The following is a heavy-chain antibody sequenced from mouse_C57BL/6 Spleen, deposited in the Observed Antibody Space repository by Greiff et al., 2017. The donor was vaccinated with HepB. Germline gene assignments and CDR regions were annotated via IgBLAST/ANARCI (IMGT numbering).Heavy chain of an antibody. CDR1: GFTFSSYA. CDR3: ARDFPVCY. V-gene: IGHV5-4*01. CDR2: ICDGGSYT. J-gene: IGHJ2*01. Sequence: EVQLVESGGGLVKPGGSLKLSCAASGFTFSSYAMSWVRQTPEKRLEWVATICDGGSYTYYPDNVKGRFTISRDNAKNNLYLQMSHLKSEDTAMYSSARDFPVCYWGQGPTLTVSS.